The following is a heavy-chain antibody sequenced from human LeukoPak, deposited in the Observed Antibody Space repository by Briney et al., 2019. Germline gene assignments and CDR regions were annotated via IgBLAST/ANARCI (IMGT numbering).Heavy chain of an antibody. CDR2: ISYDGSNK. Sequence: QPGRSLRLSCAASGFTYSSYAVHWVRQAPGKGLEWVSFISYDGSNKYYADPVKGRFTISRDNSKNTLYLQMNSLRAGDTAVYNCARGGREYCGGDCFPPDYFDYWGQGTLVTVSS. D-gene: IGHD2-21*02. J-gene: IGHJ4*02. CDR1: GFTYSSYA. CDR3: ARGGREYCGGDCFPPDYFDY. V-gene: IGHV3-30-3*01.